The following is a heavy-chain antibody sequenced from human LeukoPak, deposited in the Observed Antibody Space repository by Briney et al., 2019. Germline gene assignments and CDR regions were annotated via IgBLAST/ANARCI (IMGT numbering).Heavy chain of an antibody. Sequence: SVKVSCXASGGTFSSYAISWVRQAPGQGLAWMGGMIPIFGTANYAQKFQGRVTITADESTSTAYMELSSLRSEDTAVYYCARATYYYDSSGYYYVPDAFDIWGQGTMVTVSS. CDR3: ARATYYYDSSGYYYVPDAFDI. V-gene: IGHV1-69*13. J-gene: IGHJ3*02. CDR1: GGTFSSYA. CDR2: MIPIFGTA. D-gene: IGHD3-22*01.